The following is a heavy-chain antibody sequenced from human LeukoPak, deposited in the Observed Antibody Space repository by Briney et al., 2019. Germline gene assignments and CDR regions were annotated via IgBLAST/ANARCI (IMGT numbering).Heavy chain of an antibody. CDR2: ISSSGSTI. D-gene: IGHD6-19*01. CDR3: PRDYDGSSGWYVFDY. J-gene: IGHJ4*02. CDR1: GFTFSDYY. Sequence: GGSLRLSCAASGFTFSDYYMSWIRQAPGKGLEWVAYISSSGSTIYYADSVKGRFTISRDNAKNSLYLQMNSLRAEDTAVYYCPRDYDGSSGWYVFDYWGQGTLVTVSS. V-gene: IGHV3-11*04.